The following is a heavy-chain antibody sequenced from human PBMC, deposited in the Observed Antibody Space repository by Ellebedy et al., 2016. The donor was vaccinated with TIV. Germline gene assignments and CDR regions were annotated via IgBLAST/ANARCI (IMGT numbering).Heavy chain of an antibody. CDR3: ARSYGAHFDY. D-gene: IGHD4-17*01. CDR1: GGSISSYY. J-gene: IGHJ4*02. CDR2: IYYSGST. V-gene: IGHV4-59*12. Sequence: SETLSLXXTVSGGSISSYYWSWIRQPPGKGLEWIGYIYYSGSTNYNPSLKSRVTISVDTSKNQFSLKLSSVTAADTAVYYCARSYGAHFDYWGQGTLVTVSS.